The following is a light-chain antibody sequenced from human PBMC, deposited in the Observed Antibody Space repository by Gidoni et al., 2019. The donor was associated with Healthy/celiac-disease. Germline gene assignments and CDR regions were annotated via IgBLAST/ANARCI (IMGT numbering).Light chain of an antibody. CDR1: QDTSNY. J-gene: IGKJ4*01. CDR3: QQYDNPPPT. V-gene: IGKV1-33*01. CDR2: DAS. Sequence: DIQVTQSPSSLSASRGDTVPITCQASQDTSNYLNWYQQKPGKAPKLLIYDASTLETGVPSRFSGSGSGTDFTLTISSLQPEDIATYYCQQYDNPPPTFGGGTKVEIK.